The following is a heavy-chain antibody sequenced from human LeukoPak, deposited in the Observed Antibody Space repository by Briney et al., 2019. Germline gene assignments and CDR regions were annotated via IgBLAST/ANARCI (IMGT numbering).Heavy chain of an antibody. D-gene: IGHD2-15*01. V-gene: IGHV5-51*01. CDR3: ARAPLCSGGSCYSEYYLDY. CDR2: IYPGDSDT. J-gene: IGHJ4*02. Sequence: GESLKISCKGSGYSFTSYWIGWVRQMPGKGLEWMGIIYPGDSDTRYSPSFQGQVTISADKSISTAYLQWSSLKASDTAMYYCARAPLCSGGSCYSEYYLDYWGQGTLVTVSS. CDR1: GYSFTSYW.